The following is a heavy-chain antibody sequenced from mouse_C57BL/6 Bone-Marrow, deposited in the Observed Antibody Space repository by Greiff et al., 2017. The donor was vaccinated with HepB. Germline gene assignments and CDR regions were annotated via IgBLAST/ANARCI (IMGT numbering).Heavy chain of an antibody. V-gene: IGHV5-4*01. J-gene: IGHJ2*01. CDR3: ARDIVDGYFDY. CDR2: ISDGGSYT. CDR1: GFTFSSYA. D-gene: IGHD2-3*01. Sequence: EVQVVESGGGLVKPGGSLKLSCAASGFTFSSYAMSWVRQTPEKRLEWVATISDGGSYTYYPDNVKGRFTISRDNANNYLYLQMSDLTSDDTAMYYDARDIVDGYFDYWGRGTTLTGSS.